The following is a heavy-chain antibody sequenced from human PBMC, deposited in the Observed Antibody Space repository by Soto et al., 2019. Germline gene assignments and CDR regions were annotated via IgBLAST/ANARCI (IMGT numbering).Heavy chain of an antibody. D-gene: IGHD6-19*01. CDR1: GFSLSTNGVA. Sequence: QITLRESGPALVKPTQTLTLTCTFSGFSLSTNGVAVGWIRQPPGKALEWLALIFWDDDARYSPSLKSRLTITKAHSTNQVVLIMTNMDPVDTGTYYCTHTSGHSSTGADNWGQGTQVTVSS. CDR3: THTSGHSSTGADN. CDR2: IFWDDDA. J-gene: IGHJ4*02. V-gene: IGHV2-5*02.